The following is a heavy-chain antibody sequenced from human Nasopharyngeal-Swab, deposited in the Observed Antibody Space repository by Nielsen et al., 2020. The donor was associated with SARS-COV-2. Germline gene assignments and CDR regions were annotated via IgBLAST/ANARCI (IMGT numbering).Heavy chain of an antibody. CDR1: GGSISGGGYY. V-gene: IGHV4-31*03. J-gene: IGHJ5*01. CDR2: SYYSGIT. CDR3: ARNKVASSGTLHWFDS. D-gene: IGHD6-13*01. Sequence: TLSLTCTVSGGSISGGGYYWSWNRQDPGKGLEWIGNSYYSGITYYNPSLKSRLIISIDTSKNQFSLKLTSVTTADTAVYYCARNKVASSGTLHWFDSWGQGTRVTVSS.